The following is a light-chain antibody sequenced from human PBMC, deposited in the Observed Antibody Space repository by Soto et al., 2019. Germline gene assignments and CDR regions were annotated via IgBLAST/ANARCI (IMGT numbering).Light chain of an antibody. V-gene: IGLV2-14*01. J-gene: IGLJ2*01. CDR3: SSYTSSSTVV. CDR2: DVS. CDR1: SSDVGGYNY. Sequence: QYALTQPASVSGSPGQSITISCTGNSSDVGGYNYVSWYQQHPGKAPKLMIYDVSNRPSGISTRFSGSKSGNTASLTISGLQAEDEADYYCSSYTSSSTVVFGGGTKVTVL.